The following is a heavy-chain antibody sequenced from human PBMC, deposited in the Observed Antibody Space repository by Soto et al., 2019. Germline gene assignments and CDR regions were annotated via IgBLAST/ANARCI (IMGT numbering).Heavy chain of an antibody. J-gene: IGHJ6*02. CDR3: ARHKADYYYGMDV. D-gene: IGHD2-15*01. Sequence: SETLSLTCTDSGGSISSSSYYWGWIRQPPGKGLEWIGSIYYSGSTYYNPSLRSRVTISVDTSKNQFSLKLSSVTAADTAVYYCARHKADYYYGMDVWGQGTTVTVSS. CDR2: IYYSGST. V-gene: IGHV4-39*01. CDR1: GGSISSSSYY.